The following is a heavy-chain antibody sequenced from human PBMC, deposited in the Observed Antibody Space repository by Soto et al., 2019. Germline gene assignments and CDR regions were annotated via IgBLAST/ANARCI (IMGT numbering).Heavy chain of an antibody. CDR3: AKEYSDFLTAYYGPLNIYYYYSGMDV. CDR1: GGTFSSYA. V-gene: IGHV1-69*13. Sequence: GASVKVSCKASGGTFSSYAISWVRQAPGQGLEWMGGIIPIFGTANYAQKFQGRVTITADESTSTAYMELSSLRAEDTAVYYCAKEYSDFLTAYYGPLNIYYYYSGMDVWGQGTTVTVSS. D-gene: IGHD3-9*01. J-gene: IGHJ6*02. CDR2: IIPIFGTA.